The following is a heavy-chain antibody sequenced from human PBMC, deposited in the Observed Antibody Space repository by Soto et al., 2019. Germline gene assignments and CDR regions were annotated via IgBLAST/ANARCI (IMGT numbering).Heavy chain of an antibody. CDR1: GGSISGYY. CDR3: ARLTGGTYLSFYYYIGV. D-gene: IGHD2-8*02. Sequence: QVQLQESGPGLVKPSETLSLTCTVSGGSISGYYWSWIRQAPGKGLEWIGYIYYSGTTNYDPSLKSRVTMSVDTSKNQFSRKLSSVTTADTAVYYCARLTGGTYLSFYYYIGVWGKGTTVTVSS. V-gene: IGHV4-59*01. CDR2: IYYSGTT. J-gene: IGHJ6*03.